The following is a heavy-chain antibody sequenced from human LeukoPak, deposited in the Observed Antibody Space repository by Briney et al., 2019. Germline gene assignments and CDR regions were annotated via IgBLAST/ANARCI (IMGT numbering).Heavy chain of an antibody. V-gene: IGHV3-7*04. CDR1: GFTFSSYA. Sequence: GGSLRLSCAASGFTFSSYAMSWVRQAPGRGLEWVANIHPEGNEKFHVESVKGRFTISRDNAKNSLFLQMNGLRVDDTAVYYWARGDAFSGDHWGQGTLVTVSS. CDR3: ARGDAFSGDH. J-gene: IGHJ4*02. CDR2: IHPEGNEK.